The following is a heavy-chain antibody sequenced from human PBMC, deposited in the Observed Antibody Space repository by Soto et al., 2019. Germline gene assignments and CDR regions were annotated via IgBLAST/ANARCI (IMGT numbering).Heavy chain of an antibody. J-gene: IGHJ6*04. Sequence: AXVKVSCKASGYTFTSYGISWVRQAPGQGLEWMGWISAYNGNTNYAQKLQGRVTMTTDTSTSTAYMELRSLRSDDTAVYDCARTITIFGVVIIPVAMDVWGKGTTVTVSS. V-gene: IGHV1-18*01. D-gene: IGHD3-3*01. CDR1: GYTFTSYG. CDR2: ISAYNGNT. CDR3: ARTITIFGVVIIPVAMDV.